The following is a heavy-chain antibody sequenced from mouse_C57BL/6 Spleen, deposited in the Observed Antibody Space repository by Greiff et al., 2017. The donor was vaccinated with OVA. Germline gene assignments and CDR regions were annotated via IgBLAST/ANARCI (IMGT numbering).Heavy chain of an antibody. D-gene: IGHD2-3*01. J-gene: IGHJ4*01. CDR2: IDPETGGT. CDR1: GYTFTDYE. Sequence: QVQLQQSGAELVRPGASVTLSCKASGYTFTDYEMHWVKQTPVHGLEWIGAIDPETGGTAYNQKFKGKAILTADKSSSTAYMELRSLTSEDSAFYYCTREGLLPYFYAMDYWGQGTSVTVSS. V-gene: IGHV1-15*01. CDR3: TREGLLPYFYAMDY.